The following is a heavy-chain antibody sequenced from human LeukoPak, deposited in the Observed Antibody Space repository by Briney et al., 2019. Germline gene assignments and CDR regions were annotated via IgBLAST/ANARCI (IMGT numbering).Heavy chain of an antibody. CDR3: ATGNSLGYCKGGRCFNY. D-gene: IGHD2-15*01. Sequence: GALVKVSCKVSGDTLSELPMHWVRQAPGKGLEWMGGFDPEKSETIYPQKLRGRVSMTEETSTGTASMELSSLTSEDTAVYFCATGNSLGYCKGGRCFNYWGQGTRVIVSS. CDR1: GDTLSELP. J-gene: IGHJ4*02. V-gene: IGHV1-24*01. CDR2: FDPEKSET.